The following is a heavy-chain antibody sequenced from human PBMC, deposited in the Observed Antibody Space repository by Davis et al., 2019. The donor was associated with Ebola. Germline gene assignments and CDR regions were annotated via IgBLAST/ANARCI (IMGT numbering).Heavy chain of an antibody. CDR3: ARAHFDYGLPFDY. D-gene: IGHD3-9*01. CDR2: INHSGST. V-gene: IGHV4-34*01. J-gene: IGHJ4*02. Sequence: PSETLSLTCTVSGGSTSSYYWSWIRQPPGKGLEWIGEINHSGSTNYNQSLKSRVTISVDTSKNQFSLKLSSVTAADTAVYYCARAHFDYGLPFDYWGQGTLVTVSS. CDR1: GGSTSSYY.